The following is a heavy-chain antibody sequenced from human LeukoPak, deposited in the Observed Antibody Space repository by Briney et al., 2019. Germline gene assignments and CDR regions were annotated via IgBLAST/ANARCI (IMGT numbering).Heavy chain of an antibody. J-gene: IGHJ5*01. CDR3: AREEVGANPIDS. Sequence: PSETLSLTCTVSGGSISSYYWSWIRQPPGKGLEWIGYIYYSGSTNYNPSLKSRVTISVDTSKNQFSLNLSSVTAADTAVYYCAREEVGANPIDSWGQGTLVTVSS. CDR2: IYYSGST. V-gene: IGHV4-59*12. D-gene: IGHD1-26*01. CDR1: GGSISSYY.